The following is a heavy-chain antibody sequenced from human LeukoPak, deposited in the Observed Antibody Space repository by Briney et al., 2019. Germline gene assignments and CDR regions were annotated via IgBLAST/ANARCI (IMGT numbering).Heavy chain of an antibody. Sequence: SETLSLTCTVSGGSMSSYYWSWIRQPPGKGLEWIGEINHSGSTNYNPSLKSRVTISVDTSKNQFSLKLSSVTAADTAVYYCARGARLRLGELSFRSYYYYGMDVWGQGTAVTVSS. CDR1: GGSMSSYY. D-gene: IGHD3-16*02. CDR3: ARGARLRLGELSFRSYYYYGMDV. CDR2: INHSGST. J-gene: IGHJ6*02. V-gene: IGHV4-34*01.